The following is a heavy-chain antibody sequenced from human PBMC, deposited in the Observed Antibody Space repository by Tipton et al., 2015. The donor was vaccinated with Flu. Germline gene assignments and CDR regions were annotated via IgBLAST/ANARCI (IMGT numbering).Heavy chain of an antibody. CDR1: GGSISSYY. CDR2: IYTSGST. V-gene: IGHV4-4*07. J-gene: IGHJ3*02. Sequence: TLSLTCTVSGGSISSYYWSWIRQPAGKGLEWIGRIYTSGSTNYNPSLKSRVTMSVDTSKNQFSLKLSSVTAADTAVYYCARDRPRRITLIVVARSDAFDIWGQGTMVTVSS. D-gene: IGHD3-22*01. CDR3: ARDRPRRITLIVVARSDAFDI.